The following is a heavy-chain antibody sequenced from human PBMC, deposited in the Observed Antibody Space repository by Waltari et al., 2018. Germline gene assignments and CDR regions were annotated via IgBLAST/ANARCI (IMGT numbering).Heavy chain of an antibody. V-gene: IGHV4-4*02. CDR3: AADRGNGLYFDY. Sequence: QVQLQESGPGLVKPSGTLSLPCAVSGSSISSTYWWSWVRQSPGKGLEWIGQIHHSGRTYSTPSLKSRITISVDKSKNQFSLNLSSVNDADTAVYYCAADRGNGLYFDYWGQGTLVTVSS. D-gene: IGHD2-15*01. CDR2: IHHSGRT. J-gene: IGHJ4*02. CDR1: GSSISSTYW.